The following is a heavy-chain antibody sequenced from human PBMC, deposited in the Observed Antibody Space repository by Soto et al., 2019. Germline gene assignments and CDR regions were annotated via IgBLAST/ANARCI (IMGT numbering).Heavy chain of an antibody. CDR2: ISAYNGNT. V-gene: IGHV1-18*01. CDR3: ARDSPPVDF. J-gene: IGHJ4*02. Sequence: QVQLVQSGAEVKKPGASVKVSCKASGYTFTSYGISWVRQAPGQGLEWMGWISAYNGNTNYAQKLQGRVTMTTDTPTRNSDMELWSLRSEDTAEYFCARDSPPVDFCGQGTLVTVSS. CDR1: GYTFTSYG.